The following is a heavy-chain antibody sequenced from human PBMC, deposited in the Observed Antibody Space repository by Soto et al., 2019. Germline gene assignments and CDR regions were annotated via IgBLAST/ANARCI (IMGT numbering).Heavy chain of an antibody. J-gene: IGHJ6*02. CDR3: ASGPTYDFWSGYYYYYYGMDV. CDR2: ISAYNGNT. D-gene: IGHD3-3*01. V-gene: IGHV1-18*01. Sequence: ASVKVSCKASGYTFTSYGISWVRQAPGQGLEWMGWISAYNGNTNYAQKLQGRVTMTTDTSTSTAYMELRSLRSDDTAVYYCASGPTYDFWSGYYYYYYGMDVWGQGTTVTVSS. CDR1: GYTFTSYG.